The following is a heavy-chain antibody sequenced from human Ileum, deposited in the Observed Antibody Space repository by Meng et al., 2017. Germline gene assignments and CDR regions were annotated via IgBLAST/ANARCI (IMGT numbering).Heavy chain of an antibody. CDR3: ARENTIFGVVWGSWFDP. J-gene: IGHJ5*02. V-gene: IGHV4-30-4*01. D-gene: IGHD3-3*01. CDR1: GGSISSGDYY. Sequence: QVQLQESGPGLVNPSQTLSLTCTVSGGSISSGDYYWSWIRQPPGKGLEWIGYIYCSGSTYYNPSLKSRVTISVDTSKNQFSLKLSSVTAADTAVYYCARENTIFGVVWGSWFDPWGQGTLVTVSS. CDR2: IYCSGST.